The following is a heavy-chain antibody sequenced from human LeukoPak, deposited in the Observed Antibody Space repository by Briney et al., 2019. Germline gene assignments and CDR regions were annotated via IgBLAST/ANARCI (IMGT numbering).Heavy chain of an antibody. Sequence: SETLSLTCAVSGGSISDYYWSWIRQPPGKGLEWIGYIYYSGSTNYNPSLKSRVTISVDTSKNQFSLKLSSVTAADTAVYYCARQSLTARPQFDYWGQGTLVTVSS. CDR2: IYYSGST. J-gene: IGHJ4*02. CDR3: ARQSLTARPQFDY. D-gene: IGHD1-14*01. V-gene: IGHV4-59*08. CDR1: GGSISDYY.